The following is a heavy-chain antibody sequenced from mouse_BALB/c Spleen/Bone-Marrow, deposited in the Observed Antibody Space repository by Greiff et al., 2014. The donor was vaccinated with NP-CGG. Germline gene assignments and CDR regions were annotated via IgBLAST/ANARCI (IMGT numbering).Heavy chain of an antibody. CDR1: GYAFTNYL. CDR2: INPGSGGT. Sequence: VQLQQSGAELVRPGTSVKVSCKASGYAFTNYLIEWVKQRPGQGLEWIGVINPGSGGTNYNEKLKGKATLTADKSSSTANMQLSSLTSDDSAVYFCARSIAYYYGMDYWGQGTSVTVSS. D-gene: IGHD2-10*02. J-gene: IGHJ4*01. V-gene: IGHV1-54*03. CDR3: ARSIAYYYGMDY.